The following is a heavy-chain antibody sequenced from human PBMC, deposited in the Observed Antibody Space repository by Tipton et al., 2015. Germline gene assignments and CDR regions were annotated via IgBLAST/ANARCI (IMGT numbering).Heavy chain of an antibody. V-gene: IGHV4-59*01. CDR3: AREGDIVGAFDI. Sequence: TLSLTCNVSGVSISSFFWSWIRQPPGKGLEWIGYIYYSHSTTYNPSLKSRVTISLDKSENQFSLRLSSVTAADTALYFCAREGDIVGAFDIWGQGTMVTVSS. CDR2: IYYSHST. J-gene: IGHJ3*02. D-gene: IGHD1-26*01. CDR1: GVSISSFF.